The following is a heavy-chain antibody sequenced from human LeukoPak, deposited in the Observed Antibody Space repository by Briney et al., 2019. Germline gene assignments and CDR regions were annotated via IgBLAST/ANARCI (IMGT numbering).Heavy chain of an antibody. V-gene: IGHV4-39*07. CDR1: GGSLSSPNYY. CDR2: IYHSGRT. Sequence: PSETLSLTCTVSGGSLSSPNYYWAWIRQPPGKGLEWIGIIYHSGRTDYNPCLKSRVTISEDTSKNQFSLKLSSVTAADTAVYYCARAYSERYGLGYYYMDVWGKGTTVTISS. CDR3: ARAYSERYGLGYYYMDV. D-gene: IGHD1-26*01. J-gene: IGHJ6*03.